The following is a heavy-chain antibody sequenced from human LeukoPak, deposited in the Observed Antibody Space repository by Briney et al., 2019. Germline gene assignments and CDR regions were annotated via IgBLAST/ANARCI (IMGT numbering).Heavy chain of an antibody. CDR2: IYYSGST. CDR3: ARHVGSSSWQNFDY. Sequence: SETFSLTCTVSGGSISSYYWSWIRQAPGKGLEWIGYIYYSGSTNYNPSLKSRVTISVDTSKNQFSLKLSSVTAADTAVYYCARHVGSSSWQNFDYWGQGTLVTVSS. V-gene: IGHV4-59*08. D-gene: IGHD6-13*01. J-gene: IGHJ4*02. CDR1: GGSISSYY.